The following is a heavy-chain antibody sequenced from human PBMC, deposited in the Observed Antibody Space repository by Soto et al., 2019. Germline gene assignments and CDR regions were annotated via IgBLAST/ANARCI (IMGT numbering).Heavy chain of an antibody. D-gene: IGHD6-19*01. V-gene: IGHV4-39*01. CDR1: GGSISSSSYY. CDR2: IYYSGST. J-gene: IGHJ4*02. CDR3: ARQAPSSGWHQTPTYFDY. Sequence: QLQLQESGPGLVKPSETLSLTCTVSGGSISSSSYYWGWIRQPPGKGLEWIGSIYYSGSTYYNPSLKSRVTISVDTSKNQFSLKLSSVTAADTAVYYCARQAPSSGWHQTPTYFDYWGQGTLVTVSS.